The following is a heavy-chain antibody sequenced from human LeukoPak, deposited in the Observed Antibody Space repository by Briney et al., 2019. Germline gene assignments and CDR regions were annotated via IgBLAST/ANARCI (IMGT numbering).Heavy chain of an antibody. V-gene: IGHV1-69*02. CDR1: GGTFSSYT. J-gene: IGHJ4*02. CDR2: IIPILGIA. D-gene: IGHD3-10*01. CDR3: ARVRGELIPFYYFDY. Sequence: SVKVSCKASGGTFSSYTISRVRQAPGQGLEWMGRIIPILGIANYAQKFQGRVTITADKSTSTACMELSSLRSEDTAVYYCARVRGELIPFYYFDYWGQGTLVTVSS.